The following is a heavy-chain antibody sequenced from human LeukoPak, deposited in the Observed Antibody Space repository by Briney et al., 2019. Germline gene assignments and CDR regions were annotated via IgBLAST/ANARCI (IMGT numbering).Heavy chain of an antibody. Sequence: AGSLRLSCAASGFTFSSYSMNWVRQAPGKGLEWVSSISSSSSYIYYADSVKGRFTISRDNAKNSLYLQMNSLRTDDTAMYYCARDWDGVRGVKIDSWGQETLVTVSS. CDR2: ISSSSSYI. V-gene: IGHV3-21*01. CDR1: GFTFSSYS. J-gene: IGHJ4*02. D-gene: IGHD3-10*01. CDR3: ARDWDGVRGVKIDS.